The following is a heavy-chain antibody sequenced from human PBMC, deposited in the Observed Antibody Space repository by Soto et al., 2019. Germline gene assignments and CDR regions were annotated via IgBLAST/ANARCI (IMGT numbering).Heavy chain of an antibody. V-gene: IGHV3-7*01. J-gene: IGHJ4*02. Sequence: EMQLVESGGGLVQPGGSLRLSCAASGFSFSGYWMDWVRQAPGKGLEWVANINQDGSEQHYVDSVKGRFTISRDNAKNSLYLQMSSLTAEDSALYYCSKSLDSWGQGTRVTVSS. CDR3: SKSLDS. CDR1: GFSFSGYW. CDR2: INQDGSEQ.